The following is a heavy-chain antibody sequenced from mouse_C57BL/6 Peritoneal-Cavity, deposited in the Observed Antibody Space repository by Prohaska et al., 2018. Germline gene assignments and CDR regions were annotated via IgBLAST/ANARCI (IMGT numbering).Heavy chain of an antibody. CDR2: ITHSVET. Sequence: QMQLQESGPGLVKPSQSLFLTCSITGFTITIGYYWISIRQSTGKPLEWMGYITHSVETCYNPSLQSLISITRETSKNQFFLQLNSVTTENTAMYYCAGDSGGYWYFDVWGTGTTVTVSS. CDR1: GFTITIGYY. J-gene: IGHJ1*03. V-gene: IGHV12-3*01. CDR3: AGDSGGYWYFDV.